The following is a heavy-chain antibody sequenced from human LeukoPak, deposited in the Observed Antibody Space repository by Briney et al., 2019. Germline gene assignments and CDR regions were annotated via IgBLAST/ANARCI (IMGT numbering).Heavy chain of an antibody. CDR3: AKEWRYSSSWYQYYFDH. CDR1: GFTFSNNY. J-gene: IGHJ4*02. Sequence: GGSLRLSCAASGFTFSNNYMIWVRQAPGKGLEWVSLIYSNGVTNYADSVKGRFTISRDSSKNTLYLQMNSLRAEDTAVYYCAKEWRYSSSWYQYYFDHWGQGTLVTVSS. CDR2: IYSNGVT. V-gene: IGHV3-53*01. D-gene: IGHD6-13*01.